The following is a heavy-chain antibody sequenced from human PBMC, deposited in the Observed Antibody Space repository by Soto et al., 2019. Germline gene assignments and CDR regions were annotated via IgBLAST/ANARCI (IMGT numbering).Heavy chain of an antibody. CDR2: IYYSGST. J-gene: IGHJ4*02. V-gene: IGHV4-61*01. D-gene: IGHD3-3*01. Sequence: QVQLQESGPGLVKPSETLSLTCTVSGGSVSSGSYYWSWIQQPPGKGLEWIGYIYYSGSTNYNPSLKSRVTISVDTSKNQFSLKLSSVTAADTAVYYCARAIGRFLEWAEDYWGQGTLVTVSS. CDR3: ARAIGRFLEWAEDY. CDR1: GGSVSSGSYY.